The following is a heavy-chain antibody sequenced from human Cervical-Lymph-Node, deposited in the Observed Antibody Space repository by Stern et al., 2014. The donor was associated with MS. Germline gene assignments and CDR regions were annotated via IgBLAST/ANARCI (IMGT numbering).Heavy chain of an antibody. Sequence: EDQLVESGAEVRKPGESLTISCLASGYSFYSYWIGWVRQMPGQGLEWMGIIYPGDSDIRYSPSFQGQVTISADKSINTAYLQWSSLKASDTAMYYCARRGVTTRFDYWGQGTLVTVSS. CDR3: ARRGVTTRFDY. V-gene: IGHV5-51*01. CDR1: GYSFYSYW. CDR2: IYPGDSDI. D-gene: IGHD3-3*01. J-gene: IGHJ4*02.